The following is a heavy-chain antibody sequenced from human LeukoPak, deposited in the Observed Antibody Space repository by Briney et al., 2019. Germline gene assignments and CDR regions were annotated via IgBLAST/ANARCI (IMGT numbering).Heavy chain of an antibody. CDR3: ARDSGDYYDSSGYYYPFDY. Sequence: ASVNVSCKASGGTFSSYAISWVRQAPGQGLEWMGGIIPIFGTANYAQKFQGRVTITADKSTSTAYMELSSLRSEDTAVYYCARDSGDYYDSSGYYYPFDYWGQGTLVTVSS. D-gene: IGHD3-22*01. V-gene: IGHV1-69*06. CDR2: IIPIFGTA. J-gene: IGHJ4*02. CDR1: GGTFSSYA.